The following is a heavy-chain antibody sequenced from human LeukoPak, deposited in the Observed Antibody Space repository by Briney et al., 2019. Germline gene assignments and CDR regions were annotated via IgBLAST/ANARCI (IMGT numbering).Heavy chain of an antibody. CDR1: GYTFTSYY. CDR3: ARAEYYDSSAYNFDY. D-gene: IGHD3-22*01. CDR2: VNPSGGDT. Sequence: ASVKVSCKASGYTFTSYYMHWVRQAPGQGLEWMGIVNPSGGDTSYAQKFQGRVTMTRDMSTSTVYMELSSLRSEDTAVYYCARAEYYDSSAYNFDYWGKGTLVTVSS. J-gene: IGHJ4*02. V-gene: IGHV1-46*01.